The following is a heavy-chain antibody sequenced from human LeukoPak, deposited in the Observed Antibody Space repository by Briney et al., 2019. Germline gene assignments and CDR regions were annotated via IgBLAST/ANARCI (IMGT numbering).Heavy chain of an antibody. CDR2: IYHSGKS. CDR1: GYSISSGYY. J-gene: IGHJ4*02. Sequence: PSETLSLTCSVSGYSISSGYYWNWIRQPPGKGLEWIASIYHSGKSYYNPSLESRVTISVDTSKNQISLKLSSVTAADTAVYYCARGTRLWGQGTLVTVSS. CDR3: ARGTRL. V-gene: IGHV4-38-2*02.